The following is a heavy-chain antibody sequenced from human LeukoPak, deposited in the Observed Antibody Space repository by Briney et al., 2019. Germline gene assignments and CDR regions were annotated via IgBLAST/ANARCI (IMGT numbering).Heavy chain of an antibody. CDR1: GFTVSSYA. J-gene: IGHJ4*02. CDR3: AKDDMDYYGSGSNFDY. Sequence: GGSLRLSCAASGFTVSSYAMSWVRQAPGKGLEWVSVISSGGGSTYYADSVKGRFTISRDNSKDTLYLQMNSLIDKDTAVYYCAKDDMDYYGSGSNFDYWGQGTLVTVSS. CDR2: ISSGGGST. D-gene: IGHD3-10*01. V-gene: IGHV3-23*01.